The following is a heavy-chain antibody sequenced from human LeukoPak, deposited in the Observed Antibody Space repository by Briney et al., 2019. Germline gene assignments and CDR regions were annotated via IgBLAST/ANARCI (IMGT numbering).Heavy chain of an antibody. CDR1: GGSISSSS. Sequence: LSLTCTVSGGSISSSSYYWGWIRQAPGKRLEWVTAISDDETYKFYADSVKGRFTISRDNSKNTLYLQMNSLRVEDTAIYYCTRGMLRQPPDYWGQGMLVTVSS. CDR3: TRGMLRQPPDY. D-gene: IGHD3-10*02. J-gene: IGHJ4*02. V-gene: IGHV3-30*03. CDR2: ISDDETYK.